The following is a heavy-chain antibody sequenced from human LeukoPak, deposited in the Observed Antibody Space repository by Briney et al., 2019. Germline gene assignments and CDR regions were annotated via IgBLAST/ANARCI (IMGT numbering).Heavy chain of an antibody. J-gene: IGHJ6*03. D-gene: IGHD1-26*01. CDR1: DDPINSGVYY. CDR2: IYTSGTTT. V-gene: IGHV4-61*09. CDR3: ARAKKRSGRSRNFYLDV. Sequence: SETLSLTCTVSDDPINSGVYYWNWIRQPAGKGLEWIGHIYTSGTTTNSNPALKSRVAISLDTSKNHFSLKLSSVTAADTAVYYCARAKKRSGRSRNFYLDVWGKGTTVTVSS.